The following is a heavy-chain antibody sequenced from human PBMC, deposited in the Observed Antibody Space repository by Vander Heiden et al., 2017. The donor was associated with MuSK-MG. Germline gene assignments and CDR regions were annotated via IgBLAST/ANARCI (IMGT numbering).Heavy chain of an antibody. V-gene: IGHV1-18*01. CDR1: GYTLKNYG. D-gene: IGHD3-22*01. CDR3: ARIPFHSGAYYSFDS. CDR2: INPYTFNA. Sequence: HVQLVHPVTQVTKPRASVKLSCMASGYTLKNYGIAWVRQSPGQRVKWLRLINPYTFNAQYAKSRQSRVPVTTDTSKDTVYIELLSLRSDATAMYYCARIPFHSGAYYSFDSWGLGTLVTVSS. J-gene: IGHJ4*02.